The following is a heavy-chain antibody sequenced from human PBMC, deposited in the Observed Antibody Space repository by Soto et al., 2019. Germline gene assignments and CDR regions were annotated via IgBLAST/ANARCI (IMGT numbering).Heavy chain of an antibody. D-gene: IGHD3-10*01. V-gene: IGHV1-3*01. J-gene: IGHJ5*02. CDR1: GYTFTSYA. Sequence: ASVEVSCKASGYTFTSYAMHWVRQAPGQRLEWMGWINAGNGNTKYSQKFQGRVTITRDTSASTAYMELSSLRSEDTAVYYCARRRGFRGWFDPWGKGNLVTVSS. CDR2: INAGNGNT. CDR3: ARRRGFRGWFDP.